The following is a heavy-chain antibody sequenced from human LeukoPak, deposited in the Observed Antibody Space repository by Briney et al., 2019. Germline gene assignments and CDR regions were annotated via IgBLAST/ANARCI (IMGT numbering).Heavy chain of an antibody. J-gene: IGHJ4*02. CDR1: GYTFTSYG. Sequence: GASVKVSCKASGYTFTSYGISWVRQAPGQGLEWMGWISAYNGNTNYAQKLQGRVTMTTDTSTSTAYMELRSLRSDDTAVYYRARDQESGIVVVPAAMPGGYWGQGTLVTVSS. CDR2: ISAYNGNT. CDR3: ARDQESGIVVVPAAMPGGY. V-gene: IGHV1-18*04. D-gene: IGHD2-2*01.